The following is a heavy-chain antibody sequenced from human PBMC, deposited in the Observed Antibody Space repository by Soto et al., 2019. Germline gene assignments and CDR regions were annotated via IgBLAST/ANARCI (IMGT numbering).Heavy chain of an antibody. Sequence: EVQLVESGGGLVQPGGSLRLSCAASGFTFSSYAMHWVRQALGKGLEYVSAISSNGGSTYYANSVKGRFTISRDNSKNTLYLQMGSLRAEDMAVYYCAREGHYYDFWSGYYRDYYYYMDVWGKGTTVTVSS. CDR1: GFTFSSYA. V-gene: IGHV3-64*01. CDR2: ISSNGGST. D-gene: IGHD3-3*01. CDR3: AREGHYYDFWSGYYRDYYYYMDV. J-gene: IGHJ6*03.